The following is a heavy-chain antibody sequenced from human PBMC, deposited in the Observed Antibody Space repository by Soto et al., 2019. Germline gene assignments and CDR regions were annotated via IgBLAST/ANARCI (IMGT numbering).Heavy chain of an antibody. CDR2: ISSSSSYI. CDR1: GSTFSSYS. V-gene: IGHV3-21*01. Sequence: GGSLRLSCAASGSTFSSYSMNWVRQAPGKGLEWVSSISSSSSYIYYADSVKGRFTISRDNAKNSLYLQMNSLRAEDTAVYYCARVGGPYDRYFFDYWGQGTLVTVSS. J-gene: IGHJ4*02. CDR3: ARVGGPYDRYFFDY. D-gene: IGHD5-12*01.